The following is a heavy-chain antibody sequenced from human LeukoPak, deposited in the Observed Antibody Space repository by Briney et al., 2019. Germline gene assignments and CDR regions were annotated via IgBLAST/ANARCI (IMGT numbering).Heavy chain of an antibody. D-gene: IGHD6-13*01. CDR3: AREEYSSSWGLYYYYYYYMDV. V-gene: IGHV4-38-2*02. Sequence: SETLSLTCTVSGYSISSGYYWGWIRQPPGKGLEWIGSIYHSGSTYYNPSLKSRVTISVDTSKNQFSLKLSSVTAADTAVYYCAREEYSSSWGLYYYYYYYMDVWGKGTTVTVSS. CDR2: IYHSGST. CDR1: GYSISSGYY. J-gene: IGHJ6*03.